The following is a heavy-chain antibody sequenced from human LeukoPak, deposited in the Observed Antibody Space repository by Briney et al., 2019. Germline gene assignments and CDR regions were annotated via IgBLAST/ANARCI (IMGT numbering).Heavy chain of an antibody. J-gene: IGHJ3*02. CDR2: IYPSDSDT. CDR3: ARPILRVYDGFDI. D-gene: IGHD2-2*02. CDR1: GYSFSSYW. V-gene: IGHV5-51*01. Sequence: GESLKISCKGSGYSFSSYWIAWVRQMPGKGLEWMGIIYPSDSDTRYSPFFQGQVTISADKSISTAYLQWSSLKASDTAMYYCARPILRVYDGFDIWGQGTMVTVSS.